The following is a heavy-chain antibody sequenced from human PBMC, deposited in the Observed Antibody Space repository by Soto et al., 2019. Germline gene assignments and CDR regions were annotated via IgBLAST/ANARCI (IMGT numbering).Heavy chain of an antibody. CDR3: EGTPLRYDAFDT. V-gene: IGHV3-21*01. D-gene: IGHD1-1*01. CDR1: QFTLNREL. Sequence: GGSLGLSCAASQFTLNRELMSWALLASGKGLEWVSRISNNSSYTYYADSVKGRFTISRDNAKNSLYLQMNSLRAEDTAVYYCEGTPLRYDAFDTRGEGTLVT. J-gene: IGHJ3*02. CDR2: ISNNSSYT.